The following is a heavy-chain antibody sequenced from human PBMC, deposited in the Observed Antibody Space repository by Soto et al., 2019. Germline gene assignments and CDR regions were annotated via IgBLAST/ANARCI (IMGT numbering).Heavy chain of an antibody. V-gene: IGHV4-61*01. CDR2: IYYSGST. D-gene: IGHD2-2*01. CDR3: ARYMPWVYFDY. Sequence: SETLSLTCTVSGGSISSSSYYWSWIRQPPGKGLEWIGYIYYSGSTNYNPSLKSRVTISVDTSKNQFSLKLSSVTAADTAVYYCARYMPWVYFDYWGQGTLVTVSS. J-gene: IGHJ4*02. CDR1: GGSISSSSYY.